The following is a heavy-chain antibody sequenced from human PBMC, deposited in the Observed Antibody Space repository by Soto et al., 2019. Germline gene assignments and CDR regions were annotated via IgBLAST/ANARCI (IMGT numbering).Heavy chain of an antibody. CDR3: ASLYYCTNGVCSNTDAFDI. Sequence: SETLSLTCTVSGGSISSYYWSWIRQPAGKGLEWIGRIYTSGSTNYNPSLKSRVTMSVDTSKNQFSLKLSSVTAADTAVYYCASLYYCTNGVCSNTDAFDIWGQGTMVTVSS. V-gene: IGHV4-4*07. CDR1: GGSISSYY. CDR2: IYTSGST. D-gene: IGHD2-8*01. J-gene: IGHJ3*02.